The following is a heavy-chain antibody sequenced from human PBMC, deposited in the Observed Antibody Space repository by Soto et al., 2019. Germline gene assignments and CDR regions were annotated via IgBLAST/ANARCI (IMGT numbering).Heavy chain of an antibody. V-gene: IGHV1-69*13. D-gene: IGHD1-26*01. CDR1: GGTFSSYA. J-gene: IGHJ6*02. CDR3: ARDPNSFLVGATNYYYYGMDV. CDR2: IIPIFGTA. Sequence: SVKVSCKASGGTFSSYAISWVRQAPGQGLEWMGGIIPIFGTANYAQKFQGRVTITADESTSTAYMELSSLRSEDTAVYYCARDPNSFLVGATNYYYYGMDVGGQGTTVTVSS.